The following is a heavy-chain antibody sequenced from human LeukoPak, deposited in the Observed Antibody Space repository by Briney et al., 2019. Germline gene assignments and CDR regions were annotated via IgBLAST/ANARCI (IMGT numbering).Heavy chain of an antibody. Sequence: ASVKVSCKASGYTFTGYYMHWVRQAPGQGLEWMGWINPNSGGANYAQKFQGRVTMTRDTSISTAYMELSRLRSDDTAVYYCARDPHYRLYYYYGMYVWGQGTTVTVSS. CDR1: GYTFTGYY. V-gene: IGHV1-2*02. CDR2: INPNSGGA. CDR3: ARDPHYRLYYYYGMYV. D-gene: IGHD4-11*01. J-gene: IGHJ6*02.